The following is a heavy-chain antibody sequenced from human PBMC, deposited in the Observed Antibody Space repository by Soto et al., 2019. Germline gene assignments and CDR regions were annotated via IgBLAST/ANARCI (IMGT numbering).Heavy chain of an antibody. D-gene: IGHD6-6*01. V-gene: IGHV4-31*03. Sequence: QVQLQESGPGLVKPSETLSVTCTVSGGSMNSGGHYWSWIRQHPGRGLEWLGYIYYSGCTDYNPSLKSRVSMSIDTSKNQCALKLSSVTAGYTAVYFCARLTASSVTDYWGQGTLVTVSS. CDR1: GGSMNSGGHY. CDR2: IYYSGCT. CDR3: ARLTASSVTDY. J-gene: IGHJ4*02.